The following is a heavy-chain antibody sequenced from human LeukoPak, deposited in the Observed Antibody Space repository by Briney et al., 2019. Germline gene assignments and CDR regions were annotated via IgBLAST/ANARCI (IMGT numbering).Heavy chain of an antibody. CDR3: ARDLKYSSGWWGIFDY. D-gene: IGHD6-19*01. V-gene: IGHV3-48*01. J-gene: IGHJ4*02. CDR1: GFTFSSYS. Sequence: PGGSLRLSCAASGFTFSSYSMNWVRQAPGKGLEWVSYISSSSSTIYYADSVKGRFTISRDNSKNTLYLQMNSLRAEDTAVYYCARDLKYSSGWWGIFDYWGQGTLVTVSS. CDR2: ISSSSSTI.